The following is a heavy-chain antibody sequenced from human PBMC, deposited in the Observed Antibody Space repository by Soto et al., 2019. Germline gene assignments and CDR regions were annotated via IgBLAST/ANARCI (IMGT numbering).Heavy chain of an antibody. CDR3: ARELVSSGSFLVVGQRFAY. V-gene: IGHV3-21*01. CDR2: ISSSSSYI. J-gene: IGHJ4*02. D-gene: IGHD1-26*01. Sequence: EVQLVESGGGLVKPGGSLRLSCAASGFTFSSYSMNWVRQAPGKGLEWVSSISSSSSYIYYADSVKGRFTISRDNAKNSLYLQMHRLRAEGTAVYYCARELVSSGSFLVVGQRFAYWGQGTLVTVSS. CDR1: GFTFSSYS.